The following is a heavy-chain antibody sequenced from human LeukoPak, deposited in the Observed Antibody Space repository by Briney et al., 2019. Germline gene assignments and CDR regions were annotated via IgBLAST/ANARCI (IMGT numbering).Heavy chain of an antibody. Sequence: GGSLRLSCAASGFTFSSYWMHWVRQAPGKGLVWVSRINSVGSSTSYADSVKGRFTISRDNAKNTLYLQMNSLRAEDTAVYYCARVEVELQAYGMDVWGKGTTVTVSS. CDR2: INSVGSST. J-gene: IGHJ6*04. V-gene: IGHV3-74*01. CDR3: ARVEVELQAYGMDV. CDR1: GFTFSSYW. D-gene: IGHD3-10*01.